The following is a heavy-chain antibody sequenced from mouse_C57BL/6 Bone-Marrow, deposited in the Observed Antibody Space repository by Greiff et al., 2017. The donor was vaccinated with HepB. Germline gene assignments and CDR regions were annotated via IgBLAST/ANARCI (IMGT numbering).Heavy chain of an antibody. CDR1: GFNIKDYY. CDR2: IDPEDGDT. CDR3: THYDGYPLYAMDY. V-gene: IGHV14-1*01. Sequence: EVQLQESGAELVRPGASVKLSCTASGFNIKDYYMHWVKQRPEQGLEWIGRIDPEDGDTEYAPKFQGKATMTADTSSNTAYLQLSSLTSEDTAVYYCTHYDGYPLYAMDYWGQGTSVTVSS. J-gene: IGHJ4*01. D-gene: IGHD2-3*01.